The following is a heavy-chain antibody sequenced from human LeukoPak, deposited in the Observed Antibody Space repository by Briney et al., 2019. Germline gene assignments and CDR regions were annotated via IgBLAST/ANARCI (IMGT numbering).Heavy chain of an antibody. CDR2: ISSSGSTI. Sequence: PGGSLRLSCAASGFTFSDYYMSWIRQAPGKGLERVSYISSSGSTIYYADSVKGRFTISRDNAKNSLYLQMNSLRAEDTAVYYCARAETIAARRGLDYWGQGTLVTVSS. D-gene: IGHD6-6*01. CDR1: GFTFSDYY. CDR3: ARAETIAARRGLDY. V-gene: IGHV3-11*01. J-gene: IGHJ4*02.